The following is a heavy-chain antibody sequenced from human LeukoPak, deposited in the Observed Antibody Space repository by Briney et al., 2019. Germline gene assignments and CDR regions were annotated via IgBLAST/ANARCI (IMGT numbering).Heavy chain of an antibody. Sequence: ASVEVSCKVSGYTLTELSMHWVRQAPGKGLEWMGGFDPEDGETIYAQKFQGRVTMTEDTSTDTAYMELSSLRSEDTAVYYCATTVGYYDSSGYYYWGQGTLVTVSS. J-gene: IGHJ4*02. CDR2: FDPEDGET. D-gene: IGHD3-22*01. CDR1: GYTLTELS. V-gene: IGHV1-24*01. CDR3: ATTVGYYDSSGYYY.